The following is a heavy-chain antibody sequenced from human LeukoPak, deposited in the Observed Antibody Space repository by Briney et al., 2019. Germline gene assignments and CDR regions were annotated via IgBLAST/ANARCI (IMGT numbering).Heavy chain of an antibody. CDR2: IYTSGST. V-gene: IGHV4-61*02. CDR1: GGSISSGSYY. Sequence: PSETLSLTXTVSGGSISSGSYYWSRIRQPAGKGLEWIGRIYTSGSTNYNPSLKSRVTISVDTSKNQFSLKLSSVTAADTAVYYCAREPNYCSSTSCYLLNWFDPWGQGTLVTVSS. J-gene: IGHJ5*02. CDR3: AREPNYCSSTSCYLLNWFDP. D-gene: IGHD2-2*01.